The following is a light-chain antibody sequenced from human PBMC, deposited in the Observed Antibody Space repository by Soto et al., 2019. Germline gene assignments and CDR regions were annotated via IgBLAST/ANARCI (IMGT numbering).Light chain of an antibody. J-gene: IGKJ5*01. CDR2: DAS. CDR3: QQRSNWPSIT. V-gene: IGKV3-11*01. Sequence: EIVLTQSPCTRSLSPWERSTLSFMASQSVSNNYLAWYQQKPGQAPRLLIYDASNRATGIPARFSGSGSGTDFTLTISSLEPEDFAVYYCQQRSNWPSITFGQGTRLEIK. CDR1: QSVSNNY.